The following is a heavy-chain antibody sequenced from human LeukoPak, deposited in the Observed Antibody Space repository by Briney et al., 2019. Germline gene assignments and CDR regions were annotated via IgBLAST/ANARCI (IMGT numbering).Heavy chain of an antibody. J-gene: IGHJ3*02. CDR2: ISTYNGHT. CDR3: ARNLWFGESSDAFDM. V-gene: IGHV1-18*01. D-gene: IGHD3-10*01. Sequence: RASVKVSCKASGYTFTSYGISWLRQAPGQGLEWMGWISTYNGHTNYAQKLQGRVTMTTDTSTSTAYMELRSLRSDDTAVYYCARNLWFGESSDAFDMWGQGTMVTVSS. CDR1: GYTFTSYG.